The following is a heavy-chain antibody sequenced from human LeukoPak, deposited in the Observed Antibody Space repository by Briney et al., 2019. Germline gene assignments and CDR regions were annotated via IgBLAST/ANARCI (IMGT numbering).Heavy chain of an antibody. J-gene: IGHJ4*02. Sequence: PGGSLRLSCAASGFTFSNYAMSWVRQAPGKGLEWVSGISNSGDSTYYADSVKGRFTISRDNSKNTLYLQMNSLRAEDTAVYYCAKDERIVDTLVSFDYWGQGTLVTVSS. CDR3: AKDERIVDTLVSFDY. D-gene: IGHD5-18*01. CDR1: GFTFSNYA. CDR2: ISNSGDST. V-gene: IGHV3-23*01.